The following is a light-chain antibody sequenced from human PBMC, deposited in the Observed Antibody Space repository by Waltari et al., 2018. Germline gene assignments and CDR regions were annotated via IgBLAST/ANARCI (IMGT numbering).Light chain of an antibody. CDR1: QSIRKS. J-gene: IGKJ4*01. CDR3: QQYNSYSLLT. Sequence: DIQLTQSPCTLSASVGDRLTITCRASQSIRKSLAWYQQKPGKAPKLLIYKASTLESRVPSGFSGSRSETEFTLPISSMQPDDFATYYCQQYNSYSLLTFGGGTKVEIK. V-gene: IGKV1-5*03. CDR2: KAS.